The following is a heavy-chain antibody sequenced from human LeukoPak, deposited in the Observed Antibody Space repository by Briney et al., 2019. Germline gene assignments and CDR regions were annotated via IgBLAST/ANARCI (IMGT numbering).Heavy chain of an antibody. CDR1: GGSFSNYY. Sequence: SETLSLTCAVYGGSFSNYYWTWIRQPPGKGLEWIGEVNHSGSTSYNPSLKSRVTISVDTSKNQFSLKLSSVTAADTAVYYCARGPGAVAAAATAPPFDYWGQGTLVTVSS. V-gene: IGHV4-34*01. CDR2: VNHSGST. D-gene: IGHD6-13*01. CDR3: ARGPGAVAAAATAPPFDY. J-gene: IGHJ4*02.